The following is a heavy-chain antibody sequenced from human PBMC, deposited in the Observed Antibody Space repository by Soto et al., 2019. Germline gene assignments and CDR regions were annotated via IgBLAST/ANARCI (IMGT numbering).Heavy chain of an antibody. Sequence: SETLSLTCAISGDSVSSNSAAWNWIRQSPSRGLEWLGRTYYRSKWYNDYAVSVKSRITINPDTSKNQFSLQLNSVTPEDTAVYYCARVKYSSSSGGSNFDYWGQGTLVTVSS. D-gene: IGHD6-6*01. CDR2: TYYRSKWYN. V-gene: IGHV6-1*01. CDR3: ARVKYSSSSGGSNFDY. CDR1: GDSVSSNSAA. J-gene: IGHJ4*02.